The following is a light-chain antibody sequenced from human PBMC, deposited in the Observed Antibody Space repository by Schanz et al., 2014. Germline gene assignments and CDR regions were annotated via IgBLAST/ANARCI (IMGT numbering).Light chain of an antibody. J-gene: IGLJ3*02. CDR1: SSDVGAYDY. Sequence: QSALTQPASVSGSPGQSISISCTGTSSDVGAYDYVSWYQQHPGKAPKLMICDVRQRPSGVSHRFSGSKSGNTASLTISGLQAEDEADYYCASYTGGGTVFGGGTKVTVL. CDR3: ASYTGGGTV. CDR2: DVR. V-gene: IGLV2-14*03.